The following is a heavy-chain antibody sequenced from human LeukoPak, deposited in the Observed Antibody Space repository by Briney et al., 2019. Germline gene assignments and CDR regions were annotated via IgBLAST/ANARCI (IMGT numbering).Heavy chain of an antibody. Sequence: ASVKVSCKASGYTFTSYGISWVRQAPGQGLEWMGWISAYNGNTNYARKLQGRVTMTTDTSTSTAYMELRSLRSDDTAVYYCARDTKTPGPYYYYGMDVWGQGTTVTVSS. CDR1: GYTFTSYG. J-gene: IGHJ6*02. CDR3: ARDTKTPGPYYYYGMDV. D-gene: IGHD3-3*01. CDR2: ISAYNGNT. V-gene: IGHV1-18*01.